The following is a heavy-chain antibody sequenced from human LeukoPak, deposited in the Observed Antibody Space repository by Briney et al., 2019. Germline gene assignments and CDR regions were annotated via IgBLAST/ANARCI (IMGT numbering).Heavy chain of an antibody. CDR2: INSDGYST. D-gene: IGHD5-18*01. J-gene: IGHJ4*02. V-gene: IGHV3-74*01. CDR3: AKDLGESGYSYGVFDY. Sequence: GGSLRLSCAASGFSFSRYWMHWVRQAPGKGLVWVSRINSDGYSTNYADSVKGRCTISRDNAKNTLYLQMNSLRAEDTAVYYCAKDLGESGYSYGVFDYWGQGTLVTVSS. CDR1: GFSFSRYW.